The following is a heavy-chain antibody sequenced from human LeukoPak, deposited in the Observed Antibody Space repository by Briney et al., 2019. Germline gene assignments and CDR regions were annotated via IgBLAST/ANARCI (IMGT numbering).Heavy chain of an antibody. V-gene: IGHV1-18*01. CDR2: ISAYNGVT. CDR3: ARGGLSSSGCDY. CDR1: GHTFTSYG. J-gene: IGHJ4*02. Sequence: ASVKVSCKPSGHTFTSYGFTWVRQAPGQGAEWMGWISAYNGVTNYAQRVRGRLTMSTDTYTSTVYMEPRSLRSDDTAVYYRARGGLSSSGCDYWGQGTMVTVSS. D-gene: IGHD6-19*01.